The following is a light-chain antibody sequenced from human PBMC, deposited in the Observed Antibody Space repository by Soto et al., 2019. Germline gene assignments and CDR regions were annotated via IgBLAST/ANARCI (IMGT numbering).Light chain of an antibody. J-gene: IGKJ3*01. Sequence: EVVLTQSPGTLSLSPGEGATLSCRASQSVRGNSLAWYQQKPGQAHRLLIYSVSSRATGIPDRFSGSGSGTDVTLTISRLEPEDFAVYYCQQYGALPVTFGPGITVDIK. CDR3: QQYGALPVT. V-gene: IGKV3-20*01. CDR2: SVS. CDR1: QSVRGNS.